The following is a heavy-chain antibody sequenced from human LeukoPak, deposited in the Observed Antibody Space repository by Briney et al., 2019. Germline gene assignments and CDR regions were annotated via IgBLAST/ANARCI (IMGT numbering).Heavy chain of an antibody. J-gene: IGHJ4*02. CDR2: ISSNGDNT. CDR3: VRGTGY. CDR1: GFTFSTYV. V-gene: IGHV3-64D*06. Sequence: GGSLRLSCSVSGFTFSTYVMHWVRQAPGKGLEYVSAISSNGDNTHYADSVKGRFTISRDNSKSTLYLQMSSLRADDTAVYYCVRGTGYWGQGTLVTVSS.